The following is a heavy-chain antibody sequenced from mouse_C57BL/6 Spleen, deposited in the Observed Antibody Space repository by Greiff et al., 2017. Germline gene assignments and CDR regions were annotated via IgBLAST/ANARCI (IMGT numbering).Heavy chain of an antibody. V-gene: IGHV1-55*01. J-gene: IGHJ2*01. CDR2: IYPGCGSP. CDR1: GYSFTSYW. CDR3: ARRENNYGLDY. Sequence: VQLQQPGAELVKPGASVKMSCKASGYSFTSYWITWVKQRPGQGLEWIGDIYPGCGSPNYNEKFKSKATLTVATSSCTAYMQLSSLTSEDSAVYYCARRENNYGLDYWGQGTTLTVSS. D-gene: IGHD5-2*01.